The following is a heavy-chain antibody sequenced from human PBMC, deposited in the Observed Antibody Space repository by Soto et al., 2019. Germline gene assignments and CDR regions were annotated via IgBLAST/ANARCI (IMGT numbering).Heavy chain of an antibody. CDR3: ARVPGYCSSTSCYYYYYYGMDV. CDR2: TYYRSKWYN. Sequence: SQTLSLTCAISGDSVSSNSAAWNWIRQSPSRGLEWLGRTYYRSKWYNDYAVSVKRRITINPDTSKNQFSLQLNSVTPEDTAVYYCARVPGYCSSTSCYYYYYYGMDVWGQGTTVTVSS. CDR1: GDSVSSNSAA. J-gene: IGHJ6*02. D-gene: IGHD2-2*01. V-gene: IGHV6-1*01.